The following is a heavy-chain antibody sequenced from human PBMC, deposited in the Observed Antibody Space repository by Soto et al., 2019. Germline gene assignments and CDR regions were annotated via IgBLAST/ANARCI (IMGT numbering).Heavy chain of an antibody. CDR2: MYHSGST. Sequence: SETLSLTCAVSGGSISSGGYSWSWIRQPPGKGLEWIGYMYHSGSTYYNPSLKSRVTISADTSKSQFSLKLSSVTAADTAVYYCLRHSAWDYTTSWYVNHFDHWSQGTLVTVSS. CDR1: GGSISSGGYS. J-gene: IGHJ4*02. D-gene: IGHD6-13*01. CDR3: LRHSAWDYTTSWYVNHFDH. V-gene: IGHV4-30-2*01.